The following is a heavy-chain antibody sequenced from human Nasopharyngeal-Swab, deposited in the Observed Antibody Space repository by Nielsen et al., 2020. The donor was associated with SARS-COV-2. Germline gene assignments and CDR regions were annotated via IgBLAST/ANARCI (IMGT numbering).Heavy chain of an antibody. D-gene: IGHD1-26*01. J-gene: IGHJ3*02. V-gene: IGHV3-20*04. CDR2: INWNGGST. CDR3: ARDRYSGSYEADAFDI. CDR1: GFTFDDYG. Sequence: GESLKISCAASGFTFDDYGMSWVRQAPGKGLEWVSGINWNGGSTGYADSVKGRFTISRDNAKNSLYLQMNSLRAEDTALYYCARDRYSGSYEADAFDIWGQGTMVTVSS.